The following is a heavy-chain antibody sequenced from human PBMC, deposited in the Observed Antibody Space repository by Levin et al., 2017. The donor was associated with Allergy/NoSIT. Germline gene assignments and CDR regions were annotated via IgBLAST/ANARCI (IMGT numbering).Heavy chain of an antibody. J-gene: IGHJ4*02. CDR3: ARGGYCRGSTCYSLYY. V-gene: IGHV3-7*04. Sequence: SCVASGFTFSDYWMSWVRQAPGKGLEWVANIKEDGTQKYYVDSVKGRFIISRDNVKNSLFLQMNSLTDEDTAVYYCARGGYCRGSTCYSLYYWGQGTLVPVSS. CDR2: IKEDGTQK. CDR1: GFTFSDYW. D-gene: IGHD2-15*01.